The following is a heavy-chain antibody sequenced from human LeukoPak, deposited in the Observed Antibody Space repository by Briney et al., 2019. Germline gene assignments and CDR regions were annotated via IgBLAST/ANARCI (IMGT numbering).Heavy chain of an antibody. J-gene: IGHJ5*02. CDR2: INPNSGGT. CDR3: ARSLQYDILTGYT. Sequence: GASVKVSCKASGYTFTGYYMHWVRQAPGQGLEWMGWINPNSGGTNYAQKFQGRVTMTRDTSISTAYMELSRLRSDDTAVYYCARSLQYDILTGYTWGQGTLVTVSS. D-gene: IGHD3-9*01. CDR1: GYTFTGYY. V-gene: IGHV1-2*02.